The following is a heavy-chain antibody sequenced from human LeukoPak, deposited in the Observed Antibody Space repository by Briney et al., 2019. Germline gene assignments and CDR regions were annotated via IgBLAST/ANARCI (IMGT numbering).Heavy chain of an antibody. Sequence: GGSLRLSCTASGFTFSNYWMSWVRQAPGKGLEWVAVISYDGSNKYYADSVKGRFTISRDNSKNTLYLQMNSLRAEDTAVYYCAKRNIAAAGLIDYWGQGTLVTVSS. CDR3: AKRNIAAAGLIDY. J-gene: IGHJ4*02. V-gene: IGHV3-30*18. CDR2: ISYDGSNK. D-gene: IGHD6-13*01. CDR1: GFTFSNYW.